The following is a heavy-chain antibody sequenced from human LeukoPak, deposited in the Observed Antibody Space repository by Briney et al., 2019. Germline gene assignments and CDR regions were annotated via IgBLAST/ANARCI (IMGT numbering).Heavy chain of an antibody. CDR1: AGSISSGYYY. Sequence: SQTLSLTCTVSAGSISSGYYYWSWIRQPPGKGLEWIGYIYDSGSTYYNPSLKSRVPISVDTSKNQFSLKLSSVTAEDTAVYYCASSGYSYDKFDYWGQGTLVTVSS. V-gene: IGHV4-30-4*01. CDR2: IYDSGST. CDR3: ASSGYSYDKFDY. D-gene: IGHD5-18*01. J-gene: IGHJ4*02.